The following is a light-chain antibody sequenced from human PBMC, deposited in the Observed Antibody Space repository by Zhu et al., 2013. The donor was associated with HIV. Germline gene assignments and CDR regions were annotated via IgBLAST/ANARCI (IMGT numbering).Light chain of an antibody. CDR2: DTN. CDR3: LLSCSGGYLSCSDGYV. Sequence: QAVVTQEPSLTVSPGGTVTLTCGSSTGTVTSGHYPYWFQQKPGQAPRTLIYDTNNKHSWTPARFSGSLLGGKAALTLSGAQPEDEAEYYCLLSCSGGYLSCSDGYVFGTGTKVT. V-gene: IGLV7-46*01. CDR1: TGTVTSGHY. J-gene: IGLJ1*01.